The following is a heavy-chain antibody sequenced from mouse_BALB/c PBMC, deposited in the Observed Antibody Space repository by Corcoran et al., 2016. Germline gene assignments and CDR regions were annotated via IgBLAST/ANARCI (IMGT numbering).Heavy chain of an antibody. CDR2: INTYTGEP. V-gene: IGHV9-3-1*01. CDR3: ARLDYDGFAY. CDR1: GYTFTNYG. D-gene: IGHD2-3*01. Sequence: QIQLVQSGPELKKPGETVKISCKASGYTFTNYGMNWVKQAPGKGLKWMGWINTYTGEPTYADDFKGRFAFSLETSASTAYLQINNLKNEDTATYFCARLDYDGFAYWGQGTLVTDSA. J-gene: IGHJ3*01.